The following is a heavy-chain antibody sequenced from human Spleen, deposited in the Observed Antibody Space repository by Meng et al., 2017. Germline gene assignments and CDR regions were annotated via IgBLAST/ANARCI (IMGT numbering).Heavy chain of an antibody. Sequence: QLLLQEWGQLMGSRSGPRSSSSVVGGGSISSFEWWSWVRQPPGKGLEWIGEIYHGADNNDNPSRKSRVTIAIYRSKNQFSLNLSSVTAADTAVYDGASWIYSGGWLWGQGTLVTVSS. D-gene: IGHD6-19*01. CDR1: GGSISSFEW. CDR3: ASWIYSGGWL. V-gene: IGHV4/OR15-8*02. J-gene: IGHJ4*02. CDR2: IYHGADN.